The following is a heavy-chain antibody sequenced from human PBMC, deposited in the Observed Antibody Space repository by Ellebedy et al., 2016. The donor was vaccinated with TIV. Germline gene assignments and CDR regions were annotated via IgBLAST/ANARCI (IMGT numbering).Heavy chain of an antibody. J-gene: IGHJ5*01. CDR3: ARNPPTYNWVDS. V-gene: IGHV4-4*07. CDR2: LYPSGTT. CDR1: GVSITSHF. Sequence: SETLSLTCTVSGVSITSHFWTWIRQPAGKGLEWIGRLYPSGTTNYNPSLKSRVIMSRDTSKDQFSLKLSSVTAADTAVYYCARNPPTYNWVDSWGQGTLVTVSS.